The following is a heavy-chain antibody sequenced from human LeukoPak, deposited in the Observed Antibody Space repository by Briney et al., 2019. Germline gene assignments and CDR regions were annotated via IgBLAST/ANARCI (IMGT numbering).Heavy chain of an antibody. CDR2: ISYDGSNK. J-gene: IGHJ4*02. V-gene: IGHV3-30-3*01. Sequence: GGSLRLSCAASGFTFSSYAMHWVRQAPGKGLEWAAVISYDGSNKYYADSVKGRFTISRDNSKNTLYLQMNSLRAEDTAVYYCARDLSRDGYNLLFDYWGQGTLVTVSS. CDR3: ARDLSRDGYNLLFDY. D-gene: IGHD5-24*01. CDR1: GFTFSSYA.